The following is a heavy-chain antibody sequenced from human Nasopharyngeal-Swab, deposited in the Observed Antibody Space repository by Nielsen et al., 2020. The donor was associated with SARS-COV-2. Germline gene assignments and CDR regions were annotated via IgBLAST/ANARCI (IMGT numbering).Heavy chain of an antibody. V-gene: IGHV5-51*01. CDR3: ARHPPDHYYYYGMDV. CDR2: IYPGDSYT. J-gene: IGHJ6*02. CDR1: GYSFTSYW. Sequence: GESLKISCKGSGYSFTSYWIGWVRQMPGKGLEWMGIIYPGDSYTNYSPSFQGHVTISADKSISTAYLQWSSLKASDTAMYYCARHPPDHYYYYGMDVWGQGTTVTVSS.